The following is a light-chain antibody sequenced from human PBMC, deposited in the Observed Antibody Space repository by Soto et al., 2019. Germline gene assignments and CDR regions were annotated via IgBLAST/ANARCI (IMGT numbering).Light chain of an antibody. V-gene: IGKV3D-15*01. J-gene: IGKJ4*01. CDR2: DAS. Sequence: EIVMTHSPATLSVSPGERATLSCRASQSVNSKSAWYQQKPGQAPRLLIYDASSRATGIPDRFSGSGSGTEFTLTISSLQSEDFAVYYCQQYGSSLTFGGGTKVDIK. CDR1: QSVNSK. CDR3: QQYGSSLT.